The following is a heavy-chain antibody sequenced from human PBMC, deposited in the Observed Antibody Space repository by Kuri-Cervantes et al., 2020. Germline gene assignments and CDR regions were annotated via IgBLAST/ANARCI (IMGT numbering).Heavy chain of an antibody. D-gene: IGHD6-19*01. V-gene: IGHV1-69*04. Sequence: SVKVSCKASGGTFSSYTISWVRQAPGQGLEWMGRIIPILGIANYAQKFQGRVTMTRNTSISTAYMELSSLRSEDTAVYYCARESRSGWLNWGQGTLVTVSS. CDR2: IIPILGIA. CDR3: ARESRSGWLN. CDR1: GGTFSSYT. J-gene: IGHJ4*02.